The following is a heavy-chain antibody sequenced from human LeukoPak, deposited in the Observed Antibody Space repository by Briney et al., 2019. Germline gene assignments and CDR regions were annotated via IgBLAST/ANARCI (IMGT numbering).Heavy chain of an antibody. CDR2: INPSGGST. D-gene: IGHD3-3*01. CDR3: ARGGGGDRLDY. CDR1: GYTLTIYY. J-gene: IGHJ4*02. Sequence: ASVKVSCKASGYTLTIYYMHWVRQAPGQGLEWMGTINPSGGSTNYAQKFQGRVTLTRDTSTSTVYMELSSLTSEDTAVYYCARGGGGDRLDYWGQGTLVTVSS. V-gene: IGHV1-46*01.